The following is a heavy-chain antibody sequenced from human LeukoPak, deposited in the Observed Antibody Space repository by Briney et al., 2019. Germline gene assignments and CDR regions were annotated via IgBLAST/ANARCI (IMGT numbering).Heavy chain of an antibody. J-gene: IGHJ4*02. Sequence: ETLSLTCTVSGGSISSYYWSWIRQPPGKGLEWIGYIYYSGSTNYNPSLKSRVTISVDTSKNQFSLKLSSVTAADTAVYYCARVRQQLGGIDYWGQGTLVTVSS. D-gene: IGHD6-13*01. V-gene: IGHV4-59*01. CDR1: GGSISSYY. CDR2: IYYSGST. CDR3: ARVRQQLGGIDY.